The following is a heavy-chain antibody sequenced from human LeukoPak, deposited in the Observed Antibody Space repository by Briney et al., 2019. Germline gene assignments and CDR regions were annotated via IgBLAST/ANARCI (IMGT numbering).Heavy chain of an antibody. CDR1: GYTFTGYY. D-gene: IGHD6-19*01. V-gene: IGHV1-2*02. CDR2: INPDSGGT. Sequence: GSSVKVSCKASGYTFTGYYMHWVRQAPGQGLEWMGWINPDSGGTNYAQKFQGRVTMTRDTSISTAYMELSRLRSDDTAVYYCARDQGSSGWSDFDYWGQGTLVTVSS. J-gene: IGHJ4*02. CDR3: ARDQGSSGWSDFDY.